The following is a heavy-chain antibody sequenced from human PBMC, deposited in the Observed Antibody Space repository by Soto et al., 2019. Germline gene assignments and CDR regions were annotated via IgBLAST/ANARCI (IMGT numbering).Heavy chain of an antibody. J-gene: IGHJ4*02. CDR1: GYTFTNYY. V-gene: IGHV1-46*01. Sequence: ASVKVSCKTSGYTFTNYYIHWVRQAPGQGLEWMGVINPSGISTTYAQKFQGRVTMTRDTSTSTVYMDPSSLRPEDTAVYFCARVPVSYRAPCSGGSCYLFDYWGQGTLVTVSS. D-gene: IGHD2-15*01. CDR3: ARVPVSYRAPCSGGSCYLFDY. CDR2: INPSGIST.